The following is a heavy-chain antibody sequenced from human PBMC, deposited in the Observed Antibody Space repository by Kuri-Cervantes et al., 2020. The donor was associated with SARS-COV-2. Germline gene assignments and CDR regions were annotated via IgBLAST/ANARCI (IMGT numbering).Heavy chain of an antibody. CDR3: ARQGRIENWFDP. V-gene: IGHV4-39*01. Sequence: SETLSLTCTVSGGSAINGSYYWGWIRQPPGKELEWIGSIFHSGTMYYNPSLKSRVTIFVDTSKNQFSLELSSVTAADTAVYYCARQGRIENWFDPWGQGTLVTVSS. CDR1: GGSAINGSYY. D-gene: IGHD3-10*01. J-gene: IGHJ5*02. CDR2: IFHSGTM.